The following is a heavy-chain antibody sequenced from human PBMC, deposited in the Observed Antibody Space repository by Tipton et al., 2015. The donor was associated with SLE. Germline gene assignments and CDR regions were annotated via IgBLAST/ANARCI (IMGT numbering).Heavy chain of an antibody. V-gene: IGHV3-20*04. D-gene: IGHD2-2*02. CDR1: GFTFSSYG. CDR3: AREHIDQLLYAFDY. J-gene: IGHJ4*02. CDR2: INWNGDTT. Sequence: SLRLSCAASGFTFSSYGMHWVRQAPGQGLEWVSAINWNGDTTGYADSVKGRFTISRDNAKNSLYLQMNSLRAEDTAVYYCAREHIDQLLYAFDYWGQGTLVTVSS.